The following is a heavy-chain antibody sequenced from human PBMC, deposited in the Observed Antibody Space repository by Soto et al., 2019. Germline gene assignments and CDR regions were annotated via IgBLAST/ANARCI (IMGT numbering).Heavy chain of an antibody. D-gene: IGHD5-18*01. CDR2: IHHSGTT. CDR3: ARLRGYSYGSPAYYNNGMDV. Sequence: PSETLSLTCTVSGFSITNNYWSWIRQPPGKGLEWIGYIHHSGTTIYNPSLRSRVTISVDTSKNQFSLKLSSVTAADTAVYYCARLRGYSYGSPAYYNNGMDVWGQGTMVTVSS. CDR1: GFSITNNY. V-gene: IGHV4-59*01. J-gene: IGHJ6*02.